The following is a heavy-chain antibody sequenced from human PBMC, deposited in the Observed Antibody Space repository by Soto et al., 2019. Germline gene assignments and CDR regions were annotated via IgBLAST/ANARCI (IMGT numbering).Heavy chain of an antibody. CDR2: IVVGSGNT. J-gene: IGHJ6*02. Sequence: GAPGKVSWEGSGITFSRSAVQCVRQARGQRLEWIGWIVVGSGNTNYAQKFQERVTITRDMSTSTAYMELSSLISEDTAVYYCAALGGYSSGWYPSYYYGMDVWG. V-gene: IGHV1-58*01. CDR1: GITFSRSA. D-gene: IGHD6-19*01. CDR3: AALGGYSSGWYPSYYYGMDV.